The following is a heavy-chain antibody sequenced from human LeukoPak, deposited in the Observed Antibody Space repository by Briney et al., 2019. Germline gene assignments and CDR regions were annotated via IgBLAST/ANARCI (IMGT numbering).Heavy chain of an antibody. V-gene: IGHV1-18*01. CDR3: ARASASRTNSNSYYFETTKKNGFDV. CDR1: GYTVNNYG. J-gene: IGHJ3*01. D-gene: IGHD3-22*01. Sequence: ASVKVSCKTSGYTVNNYGYTWVRQAPGQGLEWWGWISAYNGDKDYAQKFQGRVTMTTDTSTRTPYMEVRRLSSDDTAVYYCARASASRTNSNSYYFETTKKNGFDVWGQGTMVTVSS. CDR2: ISAYNGDK.